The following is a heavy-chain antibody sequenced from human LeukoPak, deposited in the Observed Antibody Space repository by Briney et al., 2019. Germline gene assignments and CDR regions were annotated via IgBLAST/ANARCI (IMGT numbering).Heavy chain of an antibody. Sequence: GGSLRLSCAASGFTFSSYAMSWVRQAPGKGLEWVASINQDESTKFYVDSVRGRFTISRGNAENSLFLQMNSLRAEDTAVYSCARDYGTGPYDFGDYFYFDPWGQGTLVTVSS. CDR1: GFTFSSYA. CDR2: INQDESTK. D-gene: IGHD4-17*01. J-gene: IGHJ5*02. CDR3: ARDYGTGPYDFGDYFYFDP. V-gene: IGHV3-7*01.